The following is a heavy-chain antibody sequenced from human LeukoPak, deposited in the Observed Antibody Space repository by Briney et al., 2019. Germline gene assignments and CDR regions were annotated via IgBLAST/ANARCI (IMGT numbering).Heavy chain of an antibody. V-gene: IGHV3-21*01. CDR2: ISSSSSYI. CDR1: GFTFSSYS. D-gene: IGHD6-13*01. CDR3: ARGGSSSAPIVY. Sequence: GSLRLSCAASGFTFSSYSMNWVRQAPGKGLEWVSSISSSSSYIYYADSVKGRFTISGDNAKNSLYLQMNSLRAEDTAVYYCARGGSSSAPIVYWGQGTLVTVSS. J-gene: IGHJ4*02.